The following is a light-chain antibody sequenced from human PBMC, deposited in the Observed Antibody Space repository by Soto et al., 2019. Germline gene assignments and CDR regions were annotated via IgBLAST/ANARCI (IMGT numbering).Light chain of an antibody. CDR1: QSVLYSSNNKNY. CDR2: WAS. J-gene: IGKJ1*01. CDR3: QQYYSTPRT. V-gene: IGKV4-1*01. Sequence: DIVMTQSPDSLAVSLGERATINCKSSQSVLYSSNNKNYLAWYQQKPGQPPKLLIYWASTRESGVPDRFSGSGSGADFTLTISSLTAEDVAVYYYQQYYSTPRTFGQGTKVEIK.